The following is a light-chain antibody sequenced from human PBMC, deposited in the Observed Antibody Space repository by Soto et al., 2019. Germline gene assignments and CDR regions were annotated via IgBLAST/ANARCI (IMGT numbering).Light chain of an antibody. Sequence: HSALTQPASVSGSPGQSIAISCTGTSGDIGTYNLVSWYQQHPGKAPKLMISEVNKRPSGVSDRFSGSKSGDTASLTISGLRTEDEADYYCCSFAGSGTGVFGTGTKVTVL. CDR3: CSFAGSGTGV. V-gene: IGLV2-23*02. CDR2: EVN. J-gene: IGLJ1*01. CDR1: SGDIGTYNL.